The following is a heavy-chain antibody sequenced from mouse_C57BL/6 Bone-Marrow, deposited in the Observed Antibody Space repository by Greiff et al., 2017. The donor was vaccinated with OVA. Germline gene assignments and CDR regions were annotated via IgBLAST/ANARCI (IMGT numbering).Heavy chain of an antibody. CDR3: VRQDYDKAY. CDR2: IRSKSNNYAT. V-gene: IGHV10-1*01. CDR1: GFSFNTYA. Sequence: GGGLVQPKGSLKLSCAASGFSFNTYAMNWVRQAPGKGLEWVARIRSKSNNYATYYADSVKDRFTISRDDSESMLYLQMNNLKTEDTAMYYCVRQDYDKAYWGQGTLVTVSA. D-gene: IGHD2-4*01. J-gene: IGHJ3*01.